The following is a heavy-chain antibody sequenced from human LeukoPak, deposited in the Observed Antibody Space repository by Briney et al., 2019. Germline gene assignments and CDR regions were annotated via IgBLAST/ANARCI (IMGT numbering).Heavy chain of an antibody. CDR2: IYCSGST. J-gene: IGHJ4*02. V-gene: IGHV4-39*01. Sequence: SETLSLTCTVSGGSISSSSYYWGWIRQPPGKGLEWIGSIYCSGSTYYNPSLKSRVTISVDTSKNQFSLKLSSVTAADTAVYYCARRDSSGYYYGLADYWGQGTLVTVSS. D-gene: IGHD3-22*01. CDR3: ARRDSSGYYYGLADY. CDR1: GGSISSSSYY.